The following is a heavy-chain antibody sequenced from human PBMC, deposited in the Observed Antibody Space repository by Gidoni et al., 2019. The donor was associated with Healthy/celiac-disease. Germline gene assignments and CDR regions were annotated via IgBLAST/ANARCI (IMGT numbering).Heavy chain of an antibody. D-gene: IGHD6-19*01. J-gene: IGHJ5*02. Sequence: QVQLQESGPGLVKPSETLSLTCTVSGGSISSYHWSWIRQPPGKGLEWIGYIYYSGSTNYNHPLKSRVTISVDTSKNQFSLKLSSVTAADTAVYYCAREPREIAVAGNWFDPWGQGTLVTVSS. CDR2: IYYSGST. V-gene: IGHV4-59*01. CDR1: GGSISSYH. CDR3: AREPREIAVAGNWFDP.